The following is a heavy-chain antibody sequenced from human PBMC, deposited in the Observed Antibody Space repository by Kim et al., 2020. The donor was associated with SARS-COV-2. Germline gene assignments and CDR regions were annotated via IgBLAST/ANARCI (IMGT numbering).Heavy chain of an antibody. Sequence: SETLSLTCTVSGGSISSSSYYWGWIRQPPGKGLEWIGSIYYSGSTYYNPSLKSRVTISVDTSKNQFSLKLSSVTAADTAVYYCARSLLLNYYDSSGYYHDAFDIWGQGTMVTVSS. CDR2: IYYSGST. J-gene: IGHJ3*02. CDR1: GGSISSSSYY. CDR3: ARSLLLNYYDSSGYYHDAFDI. D-gene: IGHD3-22*01. V-gene: IGHV4-39*01.